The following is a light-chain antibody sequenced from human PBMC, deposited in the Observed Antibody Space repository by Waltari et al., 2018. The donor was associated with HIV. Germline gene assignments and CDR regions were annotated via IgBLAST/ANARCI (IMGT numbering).Light chain of an antibody. CDR1: TSNIGSGYY. V-gene: IGLV1-40*01. J-gene: IGLJ3*02. CDR2: GNS. CDR3: QSYDSTLTGWV. Sequence: QSVLMQPPSVSGAPWQRVTISWSGNTSNIGSGYYLQWYQHSPGRAPNFLIYGNSNRPSGVPDRFSGSKSGTSASMVITCLQADDEADYYCQSYDSTLTGWVFGGGTILTVL.